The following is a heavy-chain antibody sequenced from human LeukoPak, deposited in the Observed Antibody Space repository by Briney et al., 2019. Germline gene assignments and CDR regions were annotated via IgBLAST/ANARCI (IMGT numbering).Heavy chain of an antibody. CDR3: ARPLYDSSGYYGN. J-gene: IGHJ4*02. CDR2: IYYSGST. Sequence: PSETLPLTCTVSGGSISSSSYYWGWIRQPPGKGLEWIGSIYYSGSTYYNPSLKSRVTISVDTSKNQFSLKLSSVTAADTAVYYCARPLYDSSGYYGNWGQGTLVTVSS. D-gene: IGHD3-22*01. CDR1: GGSISSSSYY. V-gene: IGHV4-39*01.